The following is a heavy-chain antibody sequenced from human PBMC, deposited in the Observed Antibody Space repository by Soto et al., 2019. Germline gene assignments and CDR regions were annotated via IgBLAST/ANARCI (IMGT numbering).Heavy chain of an antibody. J-gene: IGHJ6*02. V-gene: IGHV3-11*01. D-gene: IGHD1-1*01. Sequence: QVQLVESGGGLVKPGGSLRLSCAASGFTFNDHYMSWVRQAPGKGLEWISFISDGGSEIYYADSVRGRFSIYRDNAKKSQSLQMNRVRTEDTAVYYCARDSKPSSYIGLSHWGQGATVTVSS. CDR2: ISDGGSEI. CDR3: ARDSKPSSYIGLSH. CDR1: GFTFNDHY.